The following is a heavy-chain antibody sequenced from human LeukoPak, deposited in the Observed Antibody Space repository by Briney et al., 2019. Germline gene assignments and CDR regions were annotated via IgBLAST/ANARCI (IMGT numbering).Heavy chain of an antibody. Sequence: ASVKVSCKTSGYPFTSYDIHWVRQAAGHGLEWMSWMTPNSEKRAYAQKLQGRVTMTTDTSTSTAYMELRSLRSDDTAVYYCAAQRAQGTDYWGQGTLVTVSS. CDR1: GYPFTSYD. CDR3: AAQRAQGTDY. CDR2: MTPNSEKR. J-gene: IGHJ4*02. V-gene: IGHV1-8*01.